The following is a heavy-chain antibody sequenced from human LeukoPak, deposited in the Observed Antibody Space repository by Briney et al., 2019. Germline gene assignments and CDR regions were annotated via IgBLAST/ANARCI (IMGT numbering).Heavy chain of an antibody. CDR3: ATYCSSTSCPLHDY. J-gene: IGHJ4*02. V-gene: IGHV3-21*01. CDR1: GFTFSSYS. D-gene: IGHD2-2*01. CDR2: ISSSSSYI. Sequence: PGGSLRLSCAASGFTFSSYSMNWVRQAPGKGLEWVSSISSSSSYIYYADSVKGRFTISRDNAKNSLYLQMNSLRAEDTAVYYCATYCSSTSCPLHDYWGQGTLVTVSS.